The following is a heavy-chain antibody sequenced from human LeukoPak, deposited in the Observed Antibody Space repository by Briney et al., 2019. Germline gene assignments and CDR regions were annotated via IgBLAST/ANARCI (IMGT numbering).Heavy chain of an antibody. D-gene: IGHD3-10*01. CDR1: GGSFSGYY. Sequence: SETLSLTCAVYGGSFSGYYWSWIRQPPGKGLEWIGDVNHSGSTNYNPSLKSRVNISVDTSRTQSSLKLTSVTAADTAVCYCARGRSCLDYFDYWGQGTVVTVSS. V-gene: IGHV4-34*01. CDR2: VNHSGST. CDR3: ARGRSCLDYFDY. J-gene: IGHJ4*02.